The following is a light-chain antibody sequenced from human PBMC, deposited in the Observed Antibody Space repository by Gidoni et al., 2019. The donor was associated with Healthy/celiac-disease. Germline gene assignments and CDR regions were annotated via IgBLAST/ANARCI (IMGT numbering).Light chain of an antibody. CDR3: QQRSNWPPWT. CDR1: QSVSSY. CDR2: DAS. J-gene: IGKJ1*01. V-gene: IGKV3-11*01. Sequence: EIVFTQSPATLSLSPGERATLSCRASQSVSSYLAWYQQKPGKAPRLLIYDASNRATGIPARLSGSGSGTDVTLTISSLEPEDFAVYYCQQRSNWPPWTFGQGTKVEIK.